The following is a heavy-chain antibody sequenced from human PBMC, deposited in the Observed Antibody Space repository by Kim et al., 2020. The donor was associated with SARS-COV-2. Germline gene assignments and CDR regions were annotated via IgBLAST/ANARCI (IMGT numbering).Heavy chain of an antibody. CDR3: ARGGRGVTGYFDY. V-gene: IGHV1-3*01. CDR1: GYTFTSYA. J-gene: IGHJ4*02. D-gene: IGHD1-26*01. Sequence: ASVKVSCKASGYTFTSYAMHWVRQAPGQRLEWMGWINAGNGNTKYSQKFQGRVTITRDTSASTAYMELSSLRSEDTAVYYCARGGRGVTGYFDYWGQGTLVTVSS. CDR2: INAGNGNT.